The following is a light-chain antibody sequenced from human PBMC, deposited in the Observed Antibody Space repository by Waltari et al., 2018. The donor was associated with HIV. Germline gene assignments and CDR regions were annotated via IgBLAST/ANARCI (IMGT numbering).Light chain of an antibody. Sequence: QSVLTQPPSVSGAPGQRVTISCTGRSSNIGAGYAVHWYQQLPGTGPKLLIYDINNRPAGVPDRFSGSKSGTSASLAITGLQAEDEADYYCQSYDSSLSGVLFGGGTKLTVL. CDR2: DIN. V-gene: IGLV1-40*01. CDR3: QSYDSSLSGVL. J-gene: IGLJ2*01. CDR1: SSNIGAGYA.